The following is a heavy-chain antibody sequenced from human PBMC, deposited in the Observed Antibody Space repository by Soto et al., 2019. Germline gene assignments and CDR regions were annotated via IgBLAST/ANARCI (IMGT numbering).Heavy chain of an antibody. J-gene: IGHJ6*02. V-gene: IGHV3-23*01. Sequence: EVQLLESGGGLAQPGGSLRLSCAASGFTFSSFGMSWVRQAPGKGLEWVSTISGSGGSTYYADSVKGRFTISRDNSKNKLYLQMNSLRADDTAVYYCAKCYGSGNYYAGDYYYYGVDVWGQGTTVIVSS. CDR2: ISGSGGST. CDR3: AKCYGSGNYYAGDYYYYGVDV. D-gene: IGHD3-10*01. CDR1: GFTFSSFG.